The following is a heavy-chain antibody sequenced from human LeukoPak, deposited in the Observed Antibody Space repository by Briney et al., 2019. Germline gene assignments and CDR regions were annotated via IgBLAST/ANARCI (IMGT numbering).Heavy chain of an antibody. V-gene: IGHV3-53*01. CDR3: IVFGDSNH. CDR2: IHTSGDT. Sequence: GSLRLSCAASGFTFSSYSMNWVRQAPGKGLEWVSAIHTSGDTCYADSVKGRFTISRDTSKNTLYLQINSQRVEDTAVYYCIVFGDSNHWGQGTLVTVSS. D-gene: IGHD4-17*01. CDR1: GFTFSSYS. J-gene: IGHJ5*02.